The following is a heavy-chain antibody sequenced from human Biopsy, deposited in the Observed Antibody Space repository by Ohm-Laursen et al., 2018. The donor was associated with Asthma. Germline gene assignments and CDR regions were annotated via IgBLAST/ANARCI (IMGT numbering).Heavy chain of an antibody. Sequence: GSLRLSCTASGFRFSDYDMNWVRQAPGKGLEWVATISSSSGSRDYADSVKGRFTISRDSSNTVYLQMNWLRAEDTAIYYCAQIAMCTTAACGPYYIYKMDVWGQGTTVTVSS. V-gene: IGHV3-23*01. D-gene: IGHD5/OR15-5a*01. CDR2: ISSSSGSR. CDR1: GFRFSDYD. J-gene: IGHJ6*02. CDR3: AQIAMCTTAACGPYYIYKMDV.